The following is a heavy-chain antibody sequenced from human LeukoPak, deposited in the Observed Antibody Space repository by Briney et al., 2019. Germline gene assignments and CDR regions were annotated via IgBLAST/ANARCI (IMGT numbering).Heavy chain of an antibody. CDR2: IYSGGST. Sequence: GGSLRLSCAASGFTVSSNHMSWVRQAPGKGLEWVSVIYSGGSTYYADSVKGRFTISRDNSKNTLYLQMNSLRAEETAVYYCARVGYSSSWHYYMDVWGKGTTVTVSS. J-gene: IGHJ6*03. D-gene: IGHD6-13*01. CDR1: GFTVSSNH. CDR3: ARVGYSSSWHYYMDV. V-gene: IGHV3-53*05.